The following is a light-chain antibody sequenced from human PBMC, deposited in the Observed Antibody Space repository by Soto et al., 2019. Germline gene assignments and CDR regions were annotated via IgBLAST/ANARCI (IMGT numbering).Light chain of an antibody. CDR3: AAWDDSLNGPV. V-gene: IGLV1-44*01. Sequence: QSVLTQPPSASGTPGQRVTISCSGSSSNIGSNTVNWYQQLPGTAPKLLIYSNNQRPSGVPDRFSGSKSGTSASLAISELQSEDEADYYCAAWDDSLNGPVFGGGTKVTAL. CDR2: SNN. J-gene: IGLJ2*01. CDR1: SSNIGSNT.